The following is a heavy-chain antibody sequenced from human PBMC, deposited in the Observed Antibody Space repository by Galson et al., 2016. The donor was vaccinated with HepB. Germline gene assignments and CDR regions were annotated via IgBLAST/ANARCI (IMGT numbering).Heavy chain of an antibody. CDR1: EFAFTNAW. J-gene: IGHJ4*02. CDR3: AREWEPMRTLDH. CDR2: ISYDGDKK. V-gene: IGHV3-30*03. Sequence: SLRLSCAASEFAFTNAWMTWVRQAPGKGLDWVAAISYDGDKKDYADSVRGRFTISRDNSKNTVFLQMNSLRVEDTAVYYCAREWEPMRTLDHWGQGTLITVSS. D-gene: IGHD1-26*01.